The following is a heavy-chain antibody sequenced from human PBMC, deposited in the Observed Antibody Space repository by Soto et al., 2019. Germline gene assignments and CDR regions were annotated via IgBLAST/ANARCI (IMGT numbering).Heavy chain of an antibody. CDR2: ISYDGSNK. Sequence: PGGSLRLSCAASGFTFSSYGMHWVRQAPGKGLEWVAVISYDGSNKYYADSVKGRFTISRDNSKNTLYLQMNSLRAEDTAVYYCAKDYAEILTGYYRDNWFDPWGQGTLVTVSS. CDR1: GFTFSSYG. V-gene: IGHV3-30*18. CDR3: AKDYAEILTGYYRDNWFDP. D-gene: IGHD3-9*01. J-gene: IGHJ5*02.